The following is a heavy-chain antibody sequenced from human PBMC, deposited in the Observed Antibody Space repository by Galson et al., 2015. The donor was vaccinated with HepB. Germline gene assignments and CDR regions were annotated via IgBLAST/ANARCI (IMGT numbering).Heavy chain of an antibody. CDR3: ARDIRYNWNNEIEAWFDP. V-gene: IGHV7-4-1*02. D-gene: IGHD1-1*01. CDR1: GYTFTSYA. J-gene: IGHJ5*02. CDR2: INTNTGNP. Sequence: SVKFSCKASGYTFTSYAMNRVRQAPGQGLEWMGWINTNTGNPTYAQGFTGRFVFSLDTSVSTAYLQISSLKAEDTDLYYCARDIRYNWNNEIEAWFDPWGQGTLVTVSS.